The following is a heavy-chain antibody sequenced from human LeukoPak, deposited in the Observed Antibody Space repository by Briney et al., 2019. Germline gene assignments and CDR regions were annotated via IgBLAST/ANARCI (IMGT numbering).Heavy chain of an antibody. Sequence: SETLSLTCTVSGGSISSGSYYWSWIRQPAGKGLEWIGRIYTSGSTNYNPSLKSRVTISVDTSKNRFPLKLSSVAAADTAVYYCASDIVGATWRYYYYGMDVWGQGTTVTVSS. CDR1: GGSISSGSYY. J-gene: IGHJ6*02. D-gene: IGHD1-26*01. CDR2: IYTSGST. CDR3: ASDIVGATWRYYYYGMDV. V-gene: IGHV4-61*02.